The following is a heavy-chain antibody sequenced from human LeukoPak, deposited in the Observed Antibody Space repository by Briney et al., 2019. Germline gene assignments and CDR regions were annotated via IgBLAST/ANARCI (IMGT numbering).Heavy chain of an antibody. CDR1: GGSISSSSYY. J-gene: IGHJ4*02. Sequence: SETLSLTCTVSGGSISSSSYYWGWIRRPPGKGVEWIGSIYYSGRTYYNPSLKSRVTISVDTSKNQFSLKLSSVTAADTAVYYCARRLARPGYFDYWGQGTLVTVSS. CDR3: ARRLARPGYFDY. CDR2: IYYSGRT. D-gene: IGHD3-9*01. V-gene: IGHV4-39*01.